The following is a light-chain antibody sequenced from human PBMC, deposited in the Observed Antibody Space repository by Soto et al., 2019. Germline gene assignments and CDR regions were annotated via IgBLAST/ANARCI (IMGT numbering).Light chain of an antibody. CDR3: QQSFSTPPT. J-gene: IGKJ1*01. Sequence: DIVMTQSPDSLAVSLAERATINCKSSQSVLYSSNNKNHLAWYQQKPGQPPKLVIYWASTRESGVPDRFSGSGSGTDFTLTISSLQPEDFASYYCQQSFSTPPTFGQGTKVDIK. CDR1: QSVLYSSNNKNH. V-gene: IGKV4-1*01. CDR2: WAS.